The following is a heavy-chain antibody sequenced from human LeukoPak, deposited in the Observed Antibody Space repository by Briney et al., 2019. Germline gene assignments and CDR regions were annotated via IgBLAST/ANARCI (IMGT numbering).Heavy chain of an antibody. CDR3: ARVARYSSGWAPSYYYYMDV. CDR1: GGTFSSYA. V-gene: IGHV1-69*05. Sequence: GASVKVSCKASGGTFSSYAISWVRQPPGQGLEWMGGIIPIFGTANYAQKFQGRVKITTDESTSTAYMELSSLRSEDTAVYYCARVARYSSGWAPSYYYYMDVWGKGTTVTVSS. CDR2: IIPIFGTA. D-gene: IGHD6-19*01. J-gene: IGHJ6*03.